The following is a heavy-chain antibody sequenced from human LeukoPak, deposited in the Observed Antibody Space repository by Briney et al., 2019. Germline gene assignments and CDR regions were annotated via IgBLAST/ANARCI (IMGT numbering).Heavy chain of an antibody. CDR1: GGSISSGAYS. V-gene: IGHV4-30-2*01. CDR3: ARFVEYSSSYTAYWYFDL. J-gene: IGHJ2*01. CDR2: MFHSGST. D-gene: IGHD6-13*01. Sequence: SETLSLTCTVSGGSISSGAYSWNWIRQAPGKGLEWIGYMFHSGSTYYNPSRKSRVIISVDTSKNQVSLKLNSVTAADTAVYYCARFVEYSSSYTAYWYFDLWGRGTLVTVSS.